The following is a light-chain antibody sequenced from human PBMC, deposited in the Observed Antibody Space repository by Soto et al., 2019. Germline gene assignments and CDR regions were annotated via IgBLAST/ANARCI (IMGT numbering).Light chain of an antibody. CDR2: DAT. J-gene: IGKJ5*01. V-gene: IGKV1-33*01. CDR1: QNINNY. Sequence: QMTQSPSSLSASLGDRFTITCQASQNINNYLNWYQRKPGRAPKLLIYDATNLEAGVPSRFRGSGSGTDFTFTISRLQPEYIATYYCQQYENIPTFGQGTRLEIK. CDR3: QQYENIPT.